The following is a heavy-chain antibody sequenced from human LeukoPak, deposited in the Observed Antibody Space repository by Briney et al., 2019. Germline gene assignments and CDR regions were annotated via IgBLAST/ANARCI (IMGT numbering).Heavy chain of an antibody. J-gene: IGHJ6*03. D-gene: IGHD3-10*01. CDR2: MYYSGSS. V-gene: IGHV4-59*13. CDR3: ARDYYGHYYMDV. Sequence: PSETLSLTCTVSGGSISAYYWSWIRRPPGKGLKWIGYMYYSGSSNYNPSLKSRVTISVDTSKNQFSLKLNSVTAADTAVYYCARDYYGHYYMDVWGKGTTVTISS. CDR1: GGSISAYY.